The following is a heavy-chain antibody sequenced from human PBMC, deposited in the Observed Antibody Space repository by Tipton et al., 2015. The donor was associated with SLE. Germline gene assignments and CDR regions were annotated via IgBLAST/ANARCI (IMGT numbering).Heavy chain of an antibody. CDR1: GDSISSHY. Sequence: TLSLTCTVSGDSISSHYWSWIRQPPGKGLEWIGSIYYSGSTYYNPSLKSRVTISVDTSKNQFSLKLSSVTAADTAVYYCATEWGSGWNWFDPWGQGTLVTVSS. J-gene: IGHJ5*02. V-gene: IGHV4-59*04. CDR2: IYYSGST. D-gene: IGHD6-19*01. CDR3: ATEWGSGWNWFDP.